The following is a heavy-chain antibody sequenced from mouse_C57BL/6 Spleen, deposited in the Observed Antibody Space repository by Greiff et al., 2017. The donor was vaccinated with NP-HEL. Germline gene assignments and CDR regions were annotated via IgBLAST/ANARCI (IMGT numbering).Heavy chain of an antibody. Sequence: VQLQQSGPELVKPGASVKISCKASGYAFSSSWMNWVKQRPGKGLEWIGRIYPGDGDTNYNGKFKGKATLTADKSSSTAYMQISSLTSEDSAVYFCARIGYYGNFDVWGTGTTVTVSS. J-gene: IGHJ1*03. CDR2: IYPGDGDT. V-gene: IGHV1-82*01. D-gene: IGHD2-3*01. CDR3: ARIGYYGNFDV. CDR1: GYAFSSSW.